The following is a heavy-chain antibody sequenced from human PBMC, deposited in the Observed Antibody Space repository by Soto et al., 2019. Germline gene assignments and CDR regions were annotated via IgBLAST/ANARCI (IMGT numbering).Heavy chain of an antibody. CDR2: ISGSVGST. V-gene: IGHV3-23*01. Sequence: GGSLRLSCAASGFTFSDHGVHLVRQSPGKGLEWVSSISGSVGSTFYADSVKGRFTISRDNSMNTLYLQMTSLRAEDTAVYYCAKDRTIADRTFDSWDQGPLLTVSS. J-gene: IGHJ4*02. D-gene: IGHD6-6*01. CDR1: GFTFSDHG. CDR3: AKDRTIADRTFDS.